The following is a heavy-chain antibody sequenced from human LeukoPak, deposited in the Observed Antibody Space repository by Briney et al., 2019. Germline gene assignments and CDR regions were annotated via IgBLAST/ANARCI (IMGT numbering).Heavy chain of an antibody. CDR2: ISSSSSYI. Sequence: GGSLRLSCSASGFTFSSYSMNWVRQAPGKGLEWVSSISSSSSYIYYADSVKGRFTISRDNAKSSLYLQMNSLRAEDTAVYYCARDPWGAAAFDIWGQGTLVTVSS. D-gene: IGHD3-16*01. J-gene: IGHJ3*02. V-gene: IGHV3-21*06. CDR1: GFTFSSYS. CDR3: ARDPWGAAAFDI.